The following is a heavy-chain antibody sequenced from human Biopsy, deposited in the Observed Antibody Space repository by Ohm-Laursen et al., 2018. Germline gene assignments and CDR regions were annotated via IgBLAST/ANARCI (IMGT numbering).Heavy chain of an antibody. D-gene: IGHD3-9*01. Sequence: SVKVSCNAPGGTFSNYGVNWVRQAPGQGLEWLGGNIPILGTGNYAQKFQDRVTVAADTSTSTATMDLRSLRSDDTAVYYCATKLTGYFHHWGQGTLVIVSS. CDR1: GGTFSNYG. J-gene: IGHJ1*01. V-gene: IGHV1-69*06. CDR2: NIPILGTG. CDR3: ATKLTGYFHH.